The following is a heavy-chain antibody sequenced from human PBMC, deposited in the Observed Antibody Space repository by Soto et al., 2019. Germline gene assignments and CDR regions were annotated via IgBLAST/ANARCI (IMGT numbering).Heavy chain of an antibody. Sequence: PXGSLRLSCVVAGLNLNDAWMSWVRQAPGKGLDWVGRIRSRNGGGTTDYAGPVRGRFAISRDDSRNTVYLQMNSLKTEDTGVYYCAHTGFHTLWLDRSGQGYLVTVSS. V-gene: IGHV3-15*01. CDR1: GLNLNDAW. CDR3: AHTGFHTLWLDR. CDR2: IRSRNGGGTT. J-gene: IGHJ5*02.